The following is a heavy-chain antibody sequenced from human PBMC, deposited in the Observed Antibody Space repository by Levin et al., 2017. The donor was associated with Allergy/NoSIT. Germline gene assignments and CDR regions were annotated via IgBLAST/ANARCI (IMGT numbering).Heavy chain of an antibody. V-gene: IGHV1-2*02. Sequence: GESLKISCKASGYTFTGYYMHWVRQAPGQGLEWMGWINPNSGGTNYAQKFQGRVTMTRDTSISTAYMELSRLRSDDTAVYYCARVDYGDYLLDYWGQGTLVTVSS. CDR3: ARVDYGDYLLDY. CDR1: GYTFTGYY. CDR2: INPNSGGT. J-gene: IGHJ4*02. D-gene: IGHD4-17*01.